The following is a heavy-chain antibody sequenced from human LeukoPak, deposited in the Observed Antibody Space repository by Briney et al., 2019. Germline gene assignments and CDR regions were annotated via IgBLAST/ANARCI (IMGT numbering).Heavy chain of an antibody. V-gene: IGHV4-34*01. CDR1: GGSFSGYY. CDR2: INHTGST. CDR3: AKENTAYTSDLLALFDY. D-gene: IGHD6-19*01. J-gene: IGHJ4*02. Sequence: PSETLSLTCAVYGGSFSGYYWSWIRQPPGKGLEWIGEINHTGSTNYNPSLKSRVTISADTSKNQFSLKLSSVTAADTAVYYCAKENTAYTSDLLALFDYWGQGTLVTVSS.